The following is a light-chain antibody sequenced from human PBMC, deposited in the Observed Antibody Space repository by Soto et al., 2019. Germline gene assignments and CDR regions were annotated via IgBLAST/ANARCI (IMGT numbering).Light chain of an antibody. CDR1: SSDVGGYNY. V-gene: IGLV2-14*01. J-gene: IGLJ2*01. CDR3: SSYTSSSTLGVV. Sequence: QSALTQPASVSGSPGQSITISCTGTSSDVGGYNYVSWYQQHPGKAPKLMIYDVSNRPSGVSNRFSGSKSGNTASLTISGLQAADEADDYCSSYTSSSTLGVVFGGGTKLTVL. CDR2: DVS.